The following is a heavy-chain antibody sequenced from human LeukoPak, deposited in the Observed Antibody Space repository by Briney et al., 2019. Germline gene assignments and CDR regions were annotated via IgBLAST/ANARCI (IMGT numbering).Heavy chain of an antibody. CDR3: ARHCTNGVCYTDFDY. CDR1: GGSISSSSYY. D-gene: IGHD2-8*01. Sequence: KPSETLSLNCTVSGGSISSSSYYWGWIRQPPGKGLEWIGSIYYSGSTYYNPSLKSRVTISVDTSKNQFSLKLSSVTAADTAVYYCARHCTNGVCYTDFDYWGQGTLVTVSS. J-gene: IGHJ4*02. CDR2: IYYSGST. V-gene: IGHV4-39*01.